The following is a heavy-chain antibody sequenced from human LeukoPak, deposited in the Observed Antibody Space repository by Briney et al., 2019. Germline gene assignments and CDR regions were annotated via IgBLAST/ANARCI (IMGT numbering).Heavy chain of an antibody. CDR2: IYYSGST. CDR3: ARRQWELSQGNYYYYMDV. CDR1: GGSISSTSYY. V-gene: IGHV4-39*01. Sequence: ASETLSLTCTVSGGSISSTSYYWGWIRQPPGKELDWIGSIYYSGSTYYNPSLKSRVTISVDTSNNQFSLKLSSVTAADTAVYYCARRQWELSQGNYYYYMDVWGKGTTVTVSS. J-gene: IGHJ6*03. D-gene: IGHD1-26*01.